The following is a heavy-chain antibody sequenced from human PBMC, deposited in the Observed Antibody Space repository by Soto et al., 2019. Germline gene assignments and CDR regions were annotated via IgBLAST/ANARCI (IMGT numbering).Heavy chain of an antibody. Sequence: QVQLVQSGAEVKKPGASVKVSCKASGYIFTGYHIHWVRQAPGQGLEWMGWINPNSGGTNYAQKFQRRVTMTRDTSSSTAYMELSRLRSDDAAVYYCASEALPIFYHGMDVWGQGTTVTVSS. CDR3: ASEALPIFYHGMDV. V-gene: IGHV1-2*02. D-gene: IGHD2-21*02. J-gene: IGHJ6*02. CDR1: GYIFTGYH. CDR2: INPNSGGT.